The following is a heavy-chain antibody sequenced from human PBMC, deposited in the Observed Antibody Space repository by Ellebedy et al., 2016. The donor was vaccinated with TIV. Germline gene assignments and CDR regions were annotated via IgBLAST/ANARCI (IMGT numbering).Heavy chain of an antibody. Sequence: AASVKVSCKSSGYTFTGHHLHWVRQAPGQGLEWLGLINPNSGDTDYARKFQGRVTMTRDTSINTANMELTSLRSDDTAVYYCTRAKGPILGGVIIGVFDPWGQGTLVTVSS. V-gene: IGHV1-2*02. J-gene: IGHJ5*02. CDR2: INPNSGDT. D-gene: IGHD3-16*02. CDR3: TRAKGPILGGVIIGVFDP. CDR1: GYTFTGHH.